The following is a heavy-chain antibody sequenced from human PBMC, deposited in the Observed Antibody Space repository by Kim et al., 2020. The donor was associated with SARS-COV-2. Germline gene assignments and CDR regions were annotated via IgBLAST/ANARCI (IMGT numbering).Heavy chain of an antibody. D-gene: IGHD2-15*01. J-gene: IGHJ4*02. Sequence: GGSLRLSCAASGFTFSSYSMNWVRQAPGKGLEWVSSISSSSSYIYYADSVKGRFTISRDNAKNSLYLQMNSLRAEDTAVYYCARDFGWGYCSGGSCPSGGYWGQGTLVTVPS. CDR3: ARDFGWGYCSGGSCPSGGY. CDR1: GFTFSSYS. V-gene: IGHV3-21*01. CDR2: ISSSSSYI.